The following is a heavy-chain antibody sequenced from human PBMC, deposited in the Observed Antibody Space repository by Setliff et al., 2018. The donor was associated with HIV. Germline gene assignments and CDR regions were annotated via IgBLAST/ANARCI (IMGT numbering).Heavy chain of an antibody. CDR2: INPKNGGT. V-gene: IGHV1-2*02. CDR1: GYFTGYY. D-gene: IGHD3-10*01. Sequence: ASVKVSCKASGYFTGYYLHWVRQAPGQGLEWVGWINPKNGGTNFAQEFQGRVSMTWDSSISAAYMDLSRLKSDDTAVYYCASDTMAKAGTTPFSYYYYMDVWGNGTTVTVS. CDR3: ASDTMAKAGTTPFSYYYYMDV. J-gene: IGHJ6*03.